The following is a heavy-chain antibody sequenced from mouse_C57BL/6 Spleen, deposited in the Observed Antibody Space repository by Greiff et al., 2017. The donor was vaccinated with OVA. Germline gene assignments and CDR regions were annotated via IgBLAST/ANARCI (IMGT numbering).Heavy chain of an antibody. CDR3: AREIYDYDGRAWFAY. Sequence: EVKLMESGPGLVKPSQSLSLTCSVTGYSITSGYYWNWIRQFPGNKLEWMGYISYDGSNNYNPSLKNRISITRDTSKNQFFLKLNSVTTEDTATYYCAREIYDYDGRAWFAYWGQGTLVTVSA. V-gene: IGHV3-6*01. J-gene: IGHJ3*01. CDR2: ISYDGSN. CDR1: GYSITSGYY. D-gene: IGHD2-4*01.